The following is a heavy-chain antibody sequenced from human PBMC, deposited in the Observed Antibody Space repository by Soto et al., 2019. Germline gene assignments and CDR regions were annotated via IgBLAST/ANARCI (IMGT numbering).Heavy chain of an antibody. J-gene: IGHJ4*02. CDR3: ARLRITIIVDFDY. V-gene: IGHV4-30-2*01. CDR2: MYHSGST. D-gene: IGHD3-22*01. CDR1: GGCISSGGYS. Sequence: PSETLSLTCAVSGGCISSGGYSWSWIRQPPGKGLEWIGYMYHSGSTYYNPSLKSRVTISIDRSKNQFSLKLSSVTAADTAVYYCARLRITIIVDFDYWGQGTLVTVSS.